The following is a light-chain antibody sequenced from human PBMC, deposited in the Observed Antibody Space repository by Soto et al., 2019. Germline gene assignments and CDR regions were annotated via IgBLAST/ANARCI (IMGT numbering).Light chain of an antibody. CDR3: QQRSNWPTWT. CDR1: QSVSSY. V-gene: IGKV3-11*01. CDR2: DAS. Sequence: EIVLTQSPATLSLSPGERATLSCRASQSVSSYLAWYQQKPGQAPRLLIYDASNRATGIPARFSGSGSGTDFTLTISSLEPEDFAVYYCQQRSNWPTWTFGQGTK. J-gene: IGKJ1*01.